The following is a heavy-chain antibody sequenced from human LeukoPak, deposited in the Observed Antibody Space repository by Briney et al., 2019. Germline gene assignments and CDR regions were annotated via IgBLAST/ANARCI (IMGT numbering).Heavy chain of an antibody. CDR3: ARGRSTGYPYYFEY. D-gene: IGHD5-12*01. CDR2: MNPNSGST. V-gene: IGHV1-8*03. J-gene: IGHJ4*02. Sequence: ASVKVSCKASGYTFTSYNINWVRQATGQGLEWMGWMNPNSGSTGYAQKFQGRVTITRNTSISTAYMELSGLRSEDTAVYYCARGRSTGYPYYFEYWGQGTLVTVSS. CDR1: GYTFTSYN.